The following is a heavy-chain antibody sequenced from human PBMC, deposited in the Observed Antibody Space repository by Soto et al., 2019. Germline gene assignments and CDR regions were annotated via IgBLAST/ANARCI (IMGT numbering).Heavy chain of an antibody. V-gene: IGHV4-59*01. CDR3: ARVAPSTLPPYDSSGYYHFDI. CDR2: IYHNGGT. D-gene: IGHD3-22*01. CDR1: GGSLSGYY. Sequence: SETLSLTCTVSGGSLSGYYWTWIRQPPGKGLEWIGYIYHNGGTSYNPSLKSRVSISLDRSRNQFSLKLSSVTAADTAVYYCARVAPSTLPPYDSSGYYHFDIWGQGTMVTVSS. J-gene: IGHJ3*02.